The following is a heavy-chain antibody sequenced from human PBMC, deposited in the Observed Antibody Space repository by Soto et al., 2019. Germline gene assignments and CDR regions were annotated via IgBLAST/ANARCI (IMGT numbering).Heavy chain of an antibody. CDR3: AKDIFRNYYDSSGYFY. CDR1: GFTFSSYA. D-gene: IGHD3-22*01. V-gene: IGHV3-23*01. J-gene: IGHJ4*02. Sequence: EVQLLESVGGLVQPGGSLRLSCAASGFTFSSYAMSWVRQAPGKGLEWVSAISGSGGSTYYADSVKGRFTISRDNSKNTLYLQMNCLRAEDTAVYYCAKDIFRNYYDSSGYFYWGQGTLVTVSS. CDR2: ISGSGGST.